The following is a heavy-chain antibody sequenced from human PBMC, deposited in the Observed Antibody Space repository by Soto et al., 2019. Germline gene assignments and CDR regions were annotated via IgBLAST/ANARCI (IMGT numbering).Heavy chain of an antibody. CDR2: LSASRGST. CDR1: GFTFSSYA. CDR3: GQDTYSCSSYAGVDY. D-gene: IGHD2-15*01. Sequence: VQLLESGGGLVQPGGSLRLSCAASGFTFSSYAMSWVRQTPGKGREWVSGLSASRGSTYYADSVKGRFTISRDNSQITLFLQMNSLRAEDTAVYYCGQDTYSCSSYAGVDYWCQVTLVTVSS. J-gene: IGHJ4*02. V-gene: IGHV3-23*01.